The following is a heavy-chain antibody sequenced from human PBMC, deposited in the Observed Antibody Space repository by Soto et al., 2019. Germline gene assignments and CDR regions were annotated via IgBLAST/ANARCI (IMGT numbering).Heavy chain of an antibody. V-gene: IGHV1-18*01. CDR1: GYTFTSYG. Sequence: ASVKVSCKASGYTFTSYGISWVRQAPGQGLEWMGWISAYNGNINYAQKLQGRVTMTTDTSTSTAYMELRSLRSDDTAVYYCARAPRYDFWSGYPLWYYGMDVWGQGTTVTVSS. CDR3: ARAPRYDFWSGYPLWYYGMDV. J-gene: IGHJ6*02. D-gene: IGHD3-3*01. CDR2: ISAYNGNI.